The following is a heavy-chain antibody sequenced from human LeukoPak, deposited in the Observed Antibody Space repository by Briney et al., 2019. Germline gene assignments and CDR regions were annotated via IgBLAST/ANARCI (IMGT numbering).Heavy chain of an antibody. CDR3: ARDRIPGIAAFDP. Sequence: PGGSLRLSCAASRFTFSTYSMNWVRQAPGKGLVWVSLISTDGSSTSYADSVKGRFTISRDDAKNTLYLQMNSLRAEDTAVYYCARDRIPGIAAFDPWGQGTLVTVSS. J-gene: IGHJ5*02. CDR2: ISTDGSST. CDR1: RFTFSTYS. V-gene: IGHV3-74*01. D-gene: IGHD6-13*01.